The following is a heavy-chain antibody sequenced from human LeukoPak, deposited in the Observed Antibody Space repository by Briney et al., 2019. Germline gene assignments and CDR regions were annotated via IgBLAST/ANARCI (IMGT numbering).Heavy chain of an antibody. D-gene: IGHD6-6*01. CDR2: IYYSGST. CDR3: ARDIGIGARPSWFDR. Sequence: SETLSPTCTVSGGSISSYYLSWIRQPPGEGLEWVGYIYYSGSTNYNPSLKKRVTISVDTPKNQFSLKLSSVTAGDTAAYYCARDIGIGARPSWFDRWGQGTLVTVPS. CDR1: GGSISSYY. V-gene: IGHV4-59*01. J-gene: IGHJ5*02.